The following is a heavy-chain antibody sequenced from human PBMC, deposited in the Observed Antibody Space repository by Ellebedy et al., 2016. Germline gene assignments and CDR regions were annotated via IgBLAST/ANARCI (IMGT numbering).Heavy chain of an antibody. CDR1: GFNFDEYG. Sequence: GESLKISXEGSGFNFDEYGMSWVRQFPGKGLEWVSTVNWSGSSTRFVDSVRGRFSISRDNARNLVYLQMNSLRDEDTAVYFCARDVGRVGDDSWGQGTLVTVSS. D-gene: IGHD5-24*01. J-gene: IGHJ4*02. V-gene: IGHV3-20*04. CDR2: VNWSGSST. CDR3: ARDVGRVGDDS.